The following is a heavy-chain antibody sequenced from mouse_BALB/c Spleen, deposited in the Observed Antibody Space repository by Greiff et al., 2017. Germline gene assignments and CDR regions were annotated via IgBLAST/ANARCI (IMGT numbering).Heavy chain of an antibody. D-gene: IGHD2-4*01. CDR1: GFSLTSYG. J-gene: IGHJ4*01. Sequence: VQLQQSGPDLVAPSQSLSITCTVSGFSLTSYGVHWVRQPPGKGLEWLVVIWSDGSTTYNSALKSRLSISKDNSKSQVFLKMNSLQTDDTAMYYCARHYYDYDYYAMDYWGQGTSVTVSS. V-gene: IGHV2-6-2*01. CDR2: IWSDGST. CDR3: ARHYYDYDYYAMDY.